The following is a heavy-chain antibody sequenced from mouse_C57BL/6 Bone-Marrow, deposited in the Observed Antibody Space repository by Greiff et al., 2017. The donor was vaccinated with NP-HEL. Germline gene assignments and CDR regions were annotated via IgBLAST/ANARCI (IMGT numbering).Heavy chain of an antibody. D-gene: IGHD1-1*01. Sequence: QVQLQQPGAELVRPGSSVKLSCKASGYTFTSYWMHWVKQRPIQGLEWIGNIDPSDSEPHYNQKFKDKATLTVDKSSSTAYMQLSSLTSEDSAVYYCARWTTVVSMDYWGQGTSVTVSS. V-gene: IGHV1-52*01. CDR1: GYTFTSYW. CDR3: ARWTTVVSMDY. J-gene: IGHJ4*01. CDR2: IDPSDSEP.